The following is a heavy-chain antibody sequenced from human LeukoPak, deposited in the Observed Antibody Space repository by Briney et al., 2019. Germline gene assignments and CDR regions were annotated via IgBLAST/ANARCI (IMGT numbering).Heavy chain of an antibody. V-gene: IGHV5-51*01. J-gene: IGHJ3*02. CDR2: IYPDDSDT. CDR3: ARVKRYFDWRGAFDI. CDR1: EYGFTSYW. D-gene: IGHD3-9*01. Sequence: GESLKISCKGSEYGFTSYWIGWVRQMPGKGLEWMGIIYPDDSDTRYSPSFQGQVTISADKSIRIAYLQWSSLKASDTAMYYCARVKRYFDWRGAFDIWGQGTMVTVSS.